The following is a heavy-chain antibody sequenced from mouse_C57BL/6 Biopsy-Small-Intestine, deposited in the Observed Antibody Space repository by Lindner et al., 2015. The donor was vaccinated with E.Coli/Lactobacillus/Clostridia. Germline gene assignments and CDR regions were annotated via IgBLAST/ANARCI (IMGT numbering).Heavy chain of an antibody. CDR1: GYTFTDYY. CDR2: IYPGSGNT. V-gene: IGHV1-84*01. Sequence: VQLQESGPELVKPGASVKISCKASGYTFTDYYINWVKQRPGQGLEWIGWIYPGSGNTKYSEKFKGKATLTVDTSSSTAYMQLSSLTSEDSAVYFCAREYYYGSSYGGYFDVWGTGTTVTVSS. D-gene: IGHD1-1*01. J-gene: IGHJ1*03. CDR3: AREYYYGSSYGGYFDV.